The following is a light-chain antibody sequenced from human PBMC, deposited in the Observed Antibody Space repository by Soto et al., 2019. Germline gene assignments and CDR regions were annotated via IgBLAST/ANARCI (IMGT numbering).Light chain of an antibody. CDR1: QSVSSN. CDR3: QQYNNWPPWT. V-gene: IGKV3-15*01. J-gene: IGKJ1*01. Sequence: DIVITQAPATLSVSPVEGATVSCRASQSVSSNLAWYQRKPGQAPRLLIYGASTRATGIPARFSGSGSGTEFTLTISSLQSEDFAVYYCQQYNNWPPWTFGQGTKVDIK. CDR2: GAS.